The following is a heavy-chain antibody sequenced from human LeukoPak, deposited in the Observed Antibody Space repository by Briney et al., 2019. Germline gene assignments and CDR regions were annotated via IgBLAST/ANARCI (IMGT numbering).Heavy chain of an antibody. Sequence: ASVKVSCKASGGTFSSYAISWVRQAPGQGLEWMGGIIPIFGTANYAQMFQGRVTITTDESTSTAYMELSSLRSEDTAVYYCARADCGGDCNDAFDIWGQGTMVTVSS. CDR3: ARADCGGDCNDAFDI. J-gene: IGHJ3*02. CDR1: GGTFSSYA. D-gene: IGHD2-21*02. CDR2: IIPIFGTA. V-gene: IGHV1-69*05.